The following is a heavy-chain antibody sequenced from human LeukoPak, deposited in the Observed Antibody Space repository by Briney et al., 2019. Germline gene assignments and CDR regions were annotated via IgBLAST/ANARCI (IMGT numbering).Heavy chain of an antibody. J-gene: IGHJ4*02. CDR1: GGSISGSNYY. V-gene: IGHV4-39*07. CDR2: IYYSGST. Sequence: PSETLSLTCSVSGGSISGSNYYWGWIRQPPGKGLEWIGSIYYSGSTYYSPSLKSRVTISIDTSNNHFSLKVTSVTAADTAVYYCARVVHSYAPFDYWGQGTLVTVSS. CDR3: ARVVHSYAPFDY. D-gene: IGHD5-18*01.